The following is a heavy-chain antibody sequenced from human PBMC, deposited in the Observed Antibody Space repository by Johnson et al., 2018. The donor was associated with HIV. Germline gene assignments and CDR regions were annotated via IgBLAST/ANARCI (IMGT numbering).Heavy chain of an antibody. J-gene: IGHJ3*02. CDR2: IKSKSKTDGGTT. CDR3: TTFLSISGYVDAFDI. Sequence: VQLVESGGGLVKPVGSLRLSCAGSGFIFSNAWMSWVRQGPGKGLEWVGRIKSKSKTDGGTTDYAAPVKGRFTISRDDSKNTLYLQMNSLKTEYTAVYYCTTFLSISGYVDAFDIWGQGTMVTVSS. CDR1: GFIFSNAW. D-gene: IGHD6-13*01. V-gene: IGHV3-15*01.